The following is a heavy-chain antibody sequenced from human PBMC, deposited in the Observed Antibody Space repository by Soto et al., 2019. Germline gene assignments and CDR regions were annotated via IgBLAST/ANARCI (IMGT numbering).Heavy chain of an antibody. CDR2: INSDGSST. Sequence: GALRLSCAASGFTFSSYWMHWVRQAPGKGLVWVSRINSDGSSTSYADSVKGRFTISRDNSKNTLYLQMNSLRAEDTAVYYCAKDSGSGDYGDYTVDDWGQGTRVTVSS. CDR3: AKDSGSGDYGDYTVDD. V-gene: IGHV3-74*01. CDR1: GFTFSSYW. D-gene: IGHD4-17*01. J-gene: IGHJ4*02.